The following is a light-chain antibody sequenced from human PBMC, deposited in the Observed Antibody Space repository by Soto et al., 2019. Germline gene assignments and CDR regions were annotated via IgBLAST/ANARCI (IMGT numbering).Light chain of an antibody. J-gene: IGLJ3*02. CDR3: SVWDDSLNGWV. V-gene: IGLV1-44*01. Sequence: QSVLTQPPSASGTPGQRVTISCSGSNSNIGSHTVNWYHQFPGTAPNLLMHNNNKRPSGVPDRYSGSKSGTSASLAIIGLQSEDEDDYYCSVWDDSLNGWVFGGGTKLTVL. CDR2: NNN. CDR1: NSNIGSHT.